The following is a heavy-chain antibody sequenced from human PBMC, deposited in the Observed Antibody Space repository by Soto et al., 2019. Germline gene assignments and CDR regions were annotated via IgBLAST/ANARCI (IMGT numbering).Heavy chain of an antibody. CDR1: GFSFSAFS. CDR3: AREGGRHCSPTRCYNAFDV. V-gene: IGHV3-48*02. J-gene: IGHJ3*01. D-gene: IGHD2-2*02. Sequence: EVELVESGGGLVQPGGSLRLSCTSSGFSFSAFSMNWVRQAPGKGLEWVSYISSTSNTIYYADSVKGRFTISRDNAKNSLSLQMDSLSDEDTAVYYCAREGGRHCSPTRCYNAFDVWGQGTMVTVSS. CDR2: ISSTSNTI.